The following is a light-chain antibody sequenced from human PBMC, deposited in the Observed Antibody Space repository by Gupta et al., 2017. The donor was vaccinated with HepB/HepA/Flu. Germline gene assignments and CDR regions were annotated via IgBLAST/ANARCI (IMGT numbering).Light chain of an antibody. V-gene: IGLV4-60*03. CDR1: SGHSSYI. Sequence: QPVLTQSSSASAYLGSSVKLTCTLSSGHSSYIIAWHQQQPGKAPRYLMKLEGSGGYNKGSGVPDRFSGSSSGADRYLTISNLQSEDEADYYWETWDSKVFGGGTKLTVL. CDR2: LEGSGGY. CDR3: ETWDSKV. J-gene: IGLJ2*01.